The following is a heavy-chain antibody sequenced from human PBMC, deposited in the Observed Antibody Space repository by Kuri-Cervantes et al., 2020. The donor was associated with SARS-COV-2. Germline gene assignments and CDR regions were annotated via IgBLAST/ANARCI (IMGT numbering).Heavy chain of an antibody. CDR3: ARDERRRDGQISDY. CDR2: IYSGGST. CDR1: GFTFSDHY. Sequence: LSLTCAASGFTFSDHYMDWVRQAPGKGLEWVSVIYSGGSTYYADSVKGRFTISRDNSKNTLYLQMNSLRAEDTAVYYCARDERRRDGQISDYWGQGTLVTVSS. D-gene: IGHD5-24*01. J-gene: IGHJ4*02. V-gene: IGHV3-66*01.